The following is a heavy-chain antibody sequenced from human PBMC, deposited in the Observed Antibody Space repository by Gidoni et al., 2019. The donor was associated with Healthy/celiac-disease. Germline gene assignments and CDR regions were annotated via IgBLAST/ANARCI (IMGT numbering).Heavy chain of an antibody. CDR1: GYTLPDLS. CDR2: FDPEDGET. J-gene: IGHJ6*02. V-gene: IGHV1-24*01. Sequence: QVQLVQSGAEVKTPGASVKVSCQVPGYTLPDLSLHWVRQAPGTGLEWMGGFDPEDGETIYAHKFQGRVTMTEDTSTDTAYMELSSLRSEDTAVYYCATAVYGSGTRLDYGMDVWGQGTTVTVSS. D-gene: IGHD3-10*01. CDR3: ATAVYGSGTRLDYGMDV.